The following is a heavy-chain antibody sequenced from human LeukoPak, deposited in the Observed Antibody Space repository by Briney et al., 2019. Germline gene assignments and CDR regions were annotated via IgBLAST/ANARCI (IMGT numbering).Heavy chain of an antibody. CDR2: IRSKANSYAT. CDR3: TRSKEGYGDYDTRY. J-gene: IGHJ4*02. Sequence: PGGSLRLSCAASGLTFSGSAMHWVRQASGKGLEWVGRIRSKANSYATAYAASVKGRFTISRDDSKNTAYLQMNSLKTEDTAVYYCTRSKEGYGDYDTRYWGQGTLVTVSS. CDR1: GLTFSGSA. D-gene: IGHD4-17*01. V-gene: IGHV3-73*01.